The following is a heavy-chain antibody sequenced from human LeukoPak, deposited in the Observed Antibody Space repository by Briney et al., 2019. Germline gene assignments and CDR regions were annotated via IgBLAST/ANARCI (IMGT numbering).Heavy chain of an antibody. V-gene: IGHV3-23*01. Sequence: GGSLRLSCAASGFTFSSYAMSWVRQAPGKGLEWVSAISGSGGGTYYADSVKGRFTISRDNSKNTLYLQMNSLRAEDTAVYYCAKRIGYCSGGSCYLEGYFDYWGQGTLVTVSS. J-gene: IGHJ4*02. CDR1: GFTFSSYA. D-gene: IGHD2-15*01. CDR2: ISGSGGGT. CDR3: AKRIGYCSGGSCYLEGYFDY.